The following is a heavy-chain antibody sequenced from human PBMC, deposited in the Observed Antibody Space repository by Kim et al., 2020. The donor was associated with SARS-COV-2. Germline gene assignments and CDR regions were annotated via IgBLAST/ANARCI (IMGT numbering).Heavy chain of an antibody. Sequence: KGQFTTPRDTDKNSLYLQMNSLRAEDTAVYYCAREFYDSSCYYPNYFDYWGQGTLVTVSS. J-gene: IGHJ4*02. CDR3: AREFYDSSCYYPNYFDY. D-gene: IGHD3-22*01. V-gene: IGHV3-11*05.